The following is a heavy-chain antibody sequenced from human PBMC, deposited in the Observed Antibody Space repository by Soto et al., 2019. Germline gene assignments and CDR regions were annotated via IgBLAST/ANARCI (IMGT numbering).Heavy chain of an antibody. CDR2: INSNSGGT. D-gene: IGHD3-10*01. Sequence: GASVKVSCKASGYTLTGPYMHWLRQAPGQGLEWLGWINSNSGGTNYAQKFQGRVTMTRDTSISTAYMELSRLRSDDTAVYYCAREGGSGIRRDSYNWFDPWGQGTLVTVSS. V-gene: IGHV1-2*02. CDR1: GYTLTGPY. J-gene: IGHJ5*02. CDR3: AREGGSGIRRDSYNWFDP.